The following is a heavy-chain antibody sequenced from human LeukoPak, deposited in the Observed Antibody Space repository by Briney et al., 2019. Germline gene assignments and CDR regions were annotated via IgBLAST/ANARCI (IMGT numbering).Heavy chain of an antibody. CDR2: ISGSGGST. CDR1: GFTFSSYA. J-gene: IGHJ4*02. D-gene: IGHD6-19*01. Sequence: NPGGSLRLSCAASGFTFSSYAMSWVRQAPGKGLEWVSAISGSGGSTYYADSVKGRFTISRDNSKNTLYLQMNSLRAEDTAVYYCVKEIAVARWTDYWGQGTLVTVSS. V-gene: IGHV3-23*01. CDR3: VKEIAVARWTDY.